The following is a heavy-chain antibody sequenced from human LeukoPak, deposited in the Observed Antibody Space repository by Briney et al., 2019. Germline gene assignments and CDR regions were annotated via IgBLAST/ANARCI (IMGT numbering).Heavy chain of an antibody. CDR2: SSSSGSTI. J-gene: IGHJ4*02. Sequence: AGGSLRLSCAASGFTLSDYYMSWTRQAPGKGLEWVSYSSSSGSTIYYADSVKGRFAISRDNAKNSLYLQMNSLRAEDTAVYYCARRRDFIDYWGQGTMVTVSS. CDR1: GFTLSDYY. CDR3: ARRRDFIDY. D-gene: IGHD3/OR15-3a*01. V-gene: IGHV3-11*01.